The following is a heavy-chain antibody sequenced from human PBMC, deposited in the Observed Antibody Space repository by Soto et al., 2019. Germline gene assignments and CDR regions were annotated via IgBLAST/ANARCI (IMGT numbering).Heavy chain of an antibody. CDR2: IWYDGSNK. D-gene: IGHD5-12*01. V-gene: IGHV3-33*01. J-gene: IGHJ6*02. CDR1: GFTFSSYG. CDR3: ARDFSMIVRWLQLTPTYYYGMDV. Sequence: PGGSLRLSCAASGFTFSSYGMHWVRQAPGKGLEWVAVIWYDGSNKYYADSVKGRFTISRDNSKNTLYLQMNSLRAEDTAVYYCARDFSMIVRWLQLTPTYYYGMDVWGQGTTVTVSS.